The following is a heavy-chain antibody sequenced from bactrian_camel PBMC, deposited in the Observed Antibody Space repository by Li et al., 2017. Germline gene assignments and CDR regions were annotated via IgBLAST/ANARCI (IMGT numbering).Heavy chain of an antibody. CDR3: AADPLGLDRPSGSWVLIHY. D-gene: IGHD5*01. V-gene: IGHV3S63*01. J-gene: IGHJ4*01. CDR2: IRSDGRT. CDR1: GFTFADSD. Sequence: HVQLVESGGGSVQAGGSLSLSCTASGFTFADSDMGWYRRAAGNECKLVSRIRSDGRTYYQDSVKGRFTISRDNAKNTATLHMNSLKPVDTGMYYCAADPLGLDRPSGSWVLIHYWGQGTQVTVS.